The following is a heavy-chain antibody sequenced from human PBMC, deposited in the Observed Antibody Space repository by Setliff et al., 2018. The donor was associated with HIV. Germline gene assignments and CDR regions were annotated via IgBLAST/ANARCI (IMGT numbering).Heavy chain of an antibody. CDR3: ARQLSNSLEC. J-gene: IGHJ4*02. Sequence: GGSLRLSCVASGYTFIDYFMHWVRQAPGQGLEWMGWISPSNGDTNIPQRFRGRVTMTRDTSINTAYMELSGLRSDDTAVYYCARQLSNSLECWGQGTPVTVSS. CDR2: ISPSNGDT. CDR1: GYTFIDYF. D-gene: IGHD1-1*01. V-gene: IGHV1-2*02.